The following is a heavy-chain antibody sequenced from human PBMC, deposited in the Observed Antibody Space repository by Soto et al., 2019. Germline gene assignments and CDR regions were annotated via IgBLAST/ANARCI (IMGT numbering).Heavy chain of an antibody. J-gene: IGHJ4*02. CDR3: ARYIVVVPAGGYYSDY. CDR1: GGSFSGYY. CDR2: INHSGGT. Sequence: SETLSLTCAVYGGSFSGYYWSWIRQPPGKGLEWIGEINHSGGTNYNPSLKSRVTISVDTSKNQFSLKLSSVTAADTAVYYCARYIVVVPAGGYYSDYWGQGTLVTVS. V-gene: IGHV4-34*01. D-gene: IGHD2-2*01.